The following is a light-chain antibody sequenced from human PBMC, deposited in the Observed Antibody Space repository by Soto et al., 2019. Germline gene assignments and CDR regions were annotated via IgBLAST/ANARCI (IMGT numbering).Light chain of an antibody. V-gene: IGKV3-20*01. Sequence: EIVFTQSPGTLSLSPGERATLSCRASQSVSSSYLAWYQQKPGQAPRLLIYGASSRATGIPDRFSGSGSGTDFTLAITRLQPEDFAVYYCQEHGSSRTFGQGTKVDIK. CDR2: GAS. J-gene: IGKJ1*01. CDR1: QSVSSSY. CDR3: QEHGSSRT.